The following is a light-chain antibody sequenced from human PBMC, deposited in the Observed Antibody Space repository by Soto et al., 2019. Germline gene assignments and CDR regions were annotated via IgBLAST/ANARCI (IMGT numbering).Light chain of an antibody. V-gene: IGLV2-23*01. CDR1: SSDVGSYNL. J-gene: IGLJ1*01. CDR3: YSYAGENLYV. CDR2: EGT. Sequence: QSVLTQPASVSASPGQSITIPCTGTSSDVGSYNLVSWFQQHPGKVPKLLIYEGTKRPSGLSDRFSGSKSGTTASLTISGLQAEAEANYYCYSYAGENLYVFGNGTKVTV.